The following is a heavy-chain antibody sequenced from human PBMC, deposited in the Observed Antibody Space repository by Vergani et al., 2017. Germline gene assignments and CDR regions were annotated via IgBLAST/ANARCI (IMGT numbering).Heavy chain of an antibody. J-gene: IGHJ5*02. Sequence: QLQLQESGPGLVKPSETLSLTCTVSGGSIGSSTYYWGWIRQPPGKGLEWIGSFDYSGKTYCNPSLKSRVSISGETSKNQFSLKLSSVTAADTAVYYCARSQGRECSGSFCLNWIDPWGQGTLVTVSS. V-gene: IGHV4-39*01. CDR1: GGSIGSSTYY. D-gene: IGHD2-15*01. CDR3: ARSQGRECSGSFCLNWIDP. CDR2: FDYSGKT.